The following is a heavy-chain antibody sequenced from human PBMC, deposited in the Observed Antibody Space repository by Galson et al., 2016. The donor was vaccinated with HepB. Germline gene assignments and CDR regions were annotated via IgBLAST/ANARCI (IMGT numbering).Heavy chain of an antibody. CDR3: ASQTTVTTYYFDY. CDR1: GGSISSGGYA. V-gene: IGHV4-31*03. D-gene: IGHD4-17*01. CDR2: IYHSGTT. Sequence: TLSLTCTVSGGSISSGGYAWSWVRQLPGKGLEWIGYIYHSGTTYYSPSLKSRLTMSVDTSKNQFSLTLSSVTAADTAVYYCASQTTVTTYYFDYWGQGTLVTVSS. J-gene: IGHJ4*02.